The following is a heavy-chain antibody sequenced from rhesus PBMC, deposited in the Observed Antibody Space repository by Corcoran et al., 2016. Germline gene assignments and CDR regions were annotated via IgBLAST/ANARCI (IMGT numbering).Heavy chain of an antibody. Sequence: QVQLQESGPGLAKPSETLSLTCAVSGYSISSGYAWTWVRQPPGKGLEWIGVIGGENGITYYNPSLKSRVTISKDTSTNQFSLRLTAVTAADTALYYCVRVDRRAVIIDYWGQGVLVTVSS. D-gene: IGHD2-39*01. CDR1: GYSISSGYA. V-gene: IGHV4-127*01. J-gene: IGHJ4*01. CDR3: VRVDRRAVIIDY. CDR2: IGGENGIT.